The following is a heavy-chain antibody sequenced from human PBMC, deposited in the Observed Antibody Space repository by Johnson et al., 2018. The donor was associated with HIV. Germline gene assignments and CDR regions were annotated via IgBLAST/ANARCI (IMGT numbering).Heavy chain of an antibody. CDR1: GFTVSSNY. CDR3: AREGRLGSYLGGVAFDI. Sequence: VYLVESGGGLIQPGGSLRLSCAASGFTVSSNYMSWVRQAPGKGLAWVSAISGSGGSTYYADSVKGRFTISRDNSKNTLYLQMNSLRAEDTAVYYCAREGRLGSYLGGVAFDIWGQGTMVTVSS. V-gene: IGHV3-66*03. J-gene: IGHJ3*02. D-gene: IGHD1-26*01. CDR2: SGSGGST.